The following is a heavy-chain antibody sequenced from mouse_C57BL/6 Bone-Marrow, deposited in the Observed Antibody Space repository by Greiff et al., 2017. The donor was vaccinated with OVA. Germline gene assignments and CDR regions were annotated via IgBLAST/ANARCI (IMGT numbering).Heavy chain of an antibody. V-gene: IGHV1-54*01. J-gene: IGHJ3*01. CDR1: GYAFTNYL. CDR2: INPGSGGT. D-gene: IGHD2-5*01. Sequence: QVQLKQSGAELVRPGTSVKVSCKASGYAFTNYLIEWVKQRPGQGLEWIGVINPGSGGTNYNEKFKGKATLTADKSSSTAYMQLSSLTSEDSAVYFCAREDVYYSNPFAYWGQGTLVTVSA. CDR3: AREDVYYSNPFAY.